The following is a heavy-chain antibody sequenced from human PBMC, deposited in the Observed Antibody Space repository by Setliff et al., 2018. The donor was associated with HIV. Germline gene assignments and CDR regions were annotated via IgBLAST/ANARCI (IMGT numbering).Heavy chain of an antibody. CDR2: IDHSGNI. J-gene: IGHJ4*02. D-gene: IGHD3-10*01. Sequence: SETLSLTCTVTGGSISSGGFYWTWIRQPPGKGLEWIGEIDHSGNIKYHASLKSRVTISKDTSKNQISLKLRSVTAADTAVYYCARGLNYYGSGSYLPLGYWGQGTLVTVSS. CDR1: GGSISSGGFY. CDR3: ARGLNYYGSGSYLPLGY. V-gene: IGHV4-39*07.